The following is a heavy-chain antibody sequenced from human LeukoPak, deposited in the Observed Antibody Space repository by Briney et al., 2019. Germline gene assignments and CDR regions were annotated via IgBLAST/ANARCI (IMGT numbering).Heavy chain of an antibody. J-gene: IGHJ4*02. V-gene: IGHV1-69*13. CDR3: ARGELWFGELPKSLDY. D-gene: IGHD3-10*01. Sequence: GASVTVSCKASGGTFSSYAISWVRQAPGQGLEWMGGIIPIFGTANYAQKFQGRVTITADESTSTAYMELSSPRSEDTAVYYCARGELWFGELPKSLDYWGQGTLVTVSS. CDR2: IIPIFGTA. CDR1: GGTFSSYA.